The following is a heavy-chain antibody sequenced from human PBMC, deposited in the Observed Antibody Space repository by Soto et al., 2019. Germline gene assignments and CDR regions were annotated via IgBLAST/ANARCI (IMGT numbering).Heavy chain of an antibody. CDR2: IIPIFGTA. V-gene: IGHV1-69*01. CDR1: GSTFSSYA. D-gene: IGHD2-15*01. Sequence: QVQLVQSGAEVKKPGSSVKVSCKASGSTFSSYAISWVRQAPGQGLEWMGGIIPIFGTANYAQKFQGRVTITADESTSTSYMELSSLRSEDTAVYYCARDAAGYCSGGSCYWTFDYWGQGTLVTVSS. CDR3: ARDAAGYCSGGSCYWTFDY. J-gene: IGHJ4*02.